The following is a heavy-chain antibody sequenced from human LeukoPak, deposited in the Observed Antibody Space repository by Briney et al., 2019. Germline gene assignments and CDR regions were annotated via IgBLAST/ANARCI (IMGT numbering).Heavy chain of an antibody. J-gene: IGHJ4*02. CDR3: ARGVEPLAANTLAY. CDR2: LYSDGNT. CDR1: GFTVITND. V-gene: IGHV3-53*01. Sequence: PGGSLRLSCAASGFTVITNDMTWVRQAPGKGLEWVSVLYSDGNTKYTDSVQGRFTISRDTSKNTLSLEMNSLSPADTAVYYCARGVEPLAANTLAYWGQGTLVTVSS. D-gene: IGHD1-14*01.